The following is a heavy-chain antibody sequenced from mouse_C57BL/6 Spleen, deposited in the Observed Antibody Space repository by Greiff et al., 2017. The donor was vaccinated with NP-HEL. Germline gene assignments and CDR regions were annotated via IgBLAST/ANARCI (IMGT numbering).Heavy chain of an antibody. J-gene: IGHJ2*01. CDR2: IDPSDSET. CDR1: GYTFTSYW. CDR3: ARSGIITTVVGGFDY. V-gene: IGHV1-52*01. Sequence: QVQLQQPGAELVRPGSSVKLSCKASGYTFTSYWMHWVKQRPIQGLEWIGNIDPSDSETHYNQKFKDKATLTVDKSSSTAYMQLSSLTSEDSAVYYCARSGIITTVVGGFDYWGQGTTLTVSS. D-gene: IGHD1-1*01.